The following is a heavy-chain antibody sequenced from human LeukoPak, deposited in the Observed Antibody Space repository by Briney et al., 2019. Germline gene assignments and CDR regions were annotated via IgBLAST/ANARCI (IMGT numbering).Heavy chain of an antibody. CDR2: ISSSSSYI. V-gene: IGHV3-21*01. CDR1: GFTFSSYS. D-gene: IGHD3-10*01. CDR3: ARDFPQAAWGDMYYYYYMDV. J-gene: IGHJ6*03. Sequence: GGSLRLSCAASGFTFSSYSMNWVRQAPGKGLEWVSSISSSSSYIYYADSVKGRFTISRDNAKNSLYLQMNSLRAEDTAVYYCARDFPQAAWGDMYYYYYMDVWGKGTTVTISS.